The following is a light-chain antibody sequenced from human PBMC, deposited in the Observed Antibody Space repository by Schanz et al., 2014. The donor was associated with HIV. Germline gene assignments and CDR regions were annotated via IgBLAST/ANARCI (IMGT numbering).Light chain of an antibody. CDR1: QSVGGSQ. J-gene: IGKJ5*01. Sequence: EIVLTQSPGTLSLSPGERATLSCRASQSVGGSQLAWYQHKPGQAPRLLIYGASNRATGIPDRFSGGGSGTDFTLTISSLQAEDVALYYCQQYYATPFTFGQGTRLEIK. CDR3: QQYYATPFT. CDR2: GAS. V-gene: IGKV3-20*01.